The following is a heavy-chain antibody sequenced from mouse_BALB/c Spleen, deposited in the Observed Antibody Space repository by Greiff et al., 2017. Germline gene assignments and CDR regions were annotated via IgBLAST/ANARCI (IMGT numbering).Heavy chain of an antibody. V-gene: IGHV1-69*02. J-gene: IGHJ2*01. Sequence: QVQLQQPGAELVRPGASVKLSCKASGYTFTSYWINWVKQRPGQGLEWIGNIYPSDSYTNYNQKFKDKATLTVDKSSSTAYMQLSSPTSEDSAVYYCTRSGSPYFDYWDQGTTLTVSS. CDR1: GYTFTSYW. CDR2: IYPSDSYT. CDR3: TRSGSPYFDY. D-gene: IGHD1-1*01.